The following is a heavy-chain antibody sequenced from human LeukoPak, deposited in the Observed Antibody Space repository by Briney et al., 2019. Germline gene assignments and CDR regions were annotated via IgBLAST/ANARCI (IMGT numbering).Heavy chain of an antibody. CDR2: ISSDGRVG. CDR3: VRGGGSAYKYNAFDI. V-gene: IGHV3-48*03. CDR1: GFSFSSYE. J-gene: IGHJ3*02. D-gene: IGHD3-22*01. Sequence: PGGSLRLSCAASGFSFSSYEMNWVRQAPGKGLEWVSHISSDGRVGTYLDSVRGRFTMSRDNAKNFLFLQMNGLRAEDTAVYYCVRGGGSAYKYNAFDIWGQGTMVTGSS.